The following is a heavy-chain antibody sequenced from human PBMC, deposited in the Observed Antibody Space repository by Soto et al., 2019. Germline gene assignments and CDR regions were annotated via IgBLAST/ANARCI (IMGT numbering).Heavy chain of an antibody. D-gene: IGHD1-26*01. Sequence: QVQLVESGGGVVQPGRSLRLSCAASGFSFSSYAMNWVHHVPGKGLEWVAFISHDGSNKYNPDSVKGRFTLSRDNSKNTLYLEMKSLRVEDTAVYYCAREFGLSAGGSTRGYFLHWGQGTLVTVSS. CDR3: AREFGLSAGGSTRGYFLH. V-gene: IGHV3-30-3*01. CDR2: ISHDGSNK. J-gene: IGHJ1*01. CDR1: GFSFSSYA.